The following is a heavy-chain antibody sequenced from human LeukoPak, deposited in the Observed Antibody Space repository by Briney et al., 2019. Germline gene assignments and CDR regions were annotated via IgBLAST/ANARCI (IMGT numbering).Heavy chain of an antibody. V-gene: IGHV4-4*02. CDR2: IHHSGST. Sequence: SETLSLTCAVSGGSISSSNWWSWVRQPPGKGLEWIGEIHHSGSTNYNPSLKSRVTISLDKSKNHFSLRLTSVTAADTAVYYCARRTVTYDYWGQGTLVTVSS. CDR1: GGSISSSNW. CDR3: ARRTVTYDY. D-gene: IGHD4-17*01. J-gene: IGHJ4*02.